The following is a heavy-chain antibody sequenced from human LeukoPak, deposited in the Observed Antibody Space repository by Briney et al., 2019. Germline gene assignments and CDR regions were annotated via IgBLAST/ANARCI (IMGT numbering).Heavy chain of an antibody. D-gene: IGHD6-19*01. V-gene: IGHV3-30*02. CDR2: IRYDGSNK. Sequence: GGSLRLSCAASGFTFSSYGMHGVRQAPGEGLEGVAFIRYDGSNKYYTDSGEGRFTISRDNSKNTRYLPTNSLRAEDAAVYYCAKESGSGWLRPDYWGQGTLVTVSP. CDR1: GFTFSSYG. CDR3: AKESGSGWLRPDY. J-gene: IGHJ4*02.